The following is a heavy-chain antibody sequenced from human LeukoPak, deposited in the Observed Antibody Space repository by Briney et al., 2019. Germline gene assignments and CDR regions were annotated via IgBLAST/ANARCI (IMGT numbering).Heavy chain of an antibody. CDR2: IRYDGSNK. J-gene: IGHJ4*02. V-gene: IGHV3-33*08. Sequence: GGSLRLSCAASGFTFSSYAMSWVRQAPGKGLEWVAHIRYDGSNKYYADFVRGRFTISRDNAKKSLYLQMNSLTVEDTAVYYCARGGSYSCLDYWGQGTLVTVSS. CDR3: ARGGSYSCLDY. CDR1: GFTFSSYA. D-gene: IGHD3-10*01.